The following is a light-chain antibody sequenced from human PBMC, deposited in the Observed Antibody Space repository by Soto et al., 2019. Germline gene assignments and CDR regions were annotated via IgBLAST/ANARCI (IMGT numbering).Light chain of an antibody. V-gene: IGKV1-39*01. CDR3: QQSYSTPGT. CDR1: HTISNF. CDR2: AVS. Sequence: DVQVTQSPSSLSASVGDRATITCRSSHTISNFLYWYHQKPGKVPNVLIYAVSNLRTGVPSRFSGSGSGTDFTLTISSLQPEDFATYYCQQSYSTPGTFGQGTKVELK. J-gene: IGKJ1*01.